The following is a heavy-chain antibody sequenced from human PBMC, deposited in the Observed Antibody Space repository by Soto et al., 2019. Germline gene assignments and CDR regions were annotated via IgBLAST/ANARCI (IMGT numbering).Heavy chain of an antibody. D-gene: IGHD4-4*01. V-gene: IGHV3-30-3*01. CDR2: ISYDGSNK. J-gene: IGHJ2*01. CDR1: GFTFSSYA. Sequence: HVQLVESGGGVVQPGRSLRLSCAASGFTFSSYAMHWVRQAPGKGLEWVAVISYDGSNKYYADSVKGRFTISRDNSKNTLYLQMNSLRLEDTAVYYCARPLWRDDYNWGYFDLWGRGTLVTVSS. CDR3: ARPLWRDDYNWGYFDL.